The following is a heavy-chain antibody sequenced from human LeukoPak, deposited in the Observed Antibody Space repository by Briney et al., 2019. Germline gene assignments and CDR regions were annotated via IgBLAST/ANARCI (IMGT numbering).Heavy chain of an antibody. J-gene: IGHJ6*03. CDR2: ISSGGST. D-gene: IGHD3-10*01. CDR3: AKDGESFSGYYYMDV. CDR1: GFTFSNYA. Sequence: RAGGSLRLSCAASGFTFSNYAMSWVRQAPGKGLEWVSTISSGGSTYYADSVKGRFTISRDNSKNTLYLQMNSLRAEDTAVYYCAKDGESFSGYYYMDVWGKGTTVTVSS. V-gene: IGHV3-23*01.